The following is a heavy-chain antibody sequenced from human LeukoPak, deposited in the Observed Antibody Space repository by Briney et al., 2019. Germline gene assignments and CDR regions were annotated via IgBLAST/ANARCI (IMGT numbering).Heavy chain of an antibody. D-gene: IGHD5-12*01. CDR2: IIPIFGTA. J-gene: IGHJ6*03. Sequence: SVKVSCKASGGTFSSYAISWVRQAPGQGLEWMGGIIPIFGTANYAQKFQGRVTITADESTSTAYMELSSLRSEDTAVYYCARGLPVSGYDVLLFEPYYYYYMDVWGKGTTVTVSS. V-gene: IGHV1-69*13. CDR1: GGTFSSYA. CDR3: ARGLPVSGYDVLLFEPYYYYYMDV.